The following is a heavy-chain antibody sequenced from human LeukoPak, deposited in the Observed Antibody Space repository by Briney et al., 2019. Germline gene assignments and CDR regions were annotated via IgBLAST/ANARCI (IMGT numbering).Heavy chain of an antibody. V-gene: IGHV4-34*01. D-gene: IGHD5-24*01. CDR1: GGSFSGYY. CDR2: INHSGST. Sequence: SETLSLTCAVYGGSFSGYYWSWIRQPPGKGLEWIGEINHSGSTNYNPSLKSRVTISVDTSKNQFSLKLSSVTAADTAVYYCAGEGDGYSWDYWGQGTLVTVSS. J-gene: IGHJ4*02. CDR3: AGEGDGYSWDY.